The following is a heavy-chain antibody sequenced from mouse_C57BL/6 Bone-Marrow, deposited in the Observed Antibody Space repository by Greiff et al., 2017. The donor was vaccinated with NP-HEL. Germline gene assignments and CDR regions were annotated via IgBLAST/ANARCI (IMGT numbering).Heavy chain of an antibody. V-gene: IGHV5-6*01. Sequence: EVQRVESGGDLVKPGGSLKLSCAASGFTFSSYGMSWVRQTPDKRLEWVATISSGGSYTYYPDSVKGRFTISRDNAKNTLYLQLSSLKSEDTAMYYCARFNYDPYYYAMDYWGQGTSVTVAS. D-gene: IGHD2-4*01. CDR1: GFTFSSYG. J-gene: IGHJ4*01. CDR2: ISSGGSYT. CDR3: ARFNYDPYYYAMDY.